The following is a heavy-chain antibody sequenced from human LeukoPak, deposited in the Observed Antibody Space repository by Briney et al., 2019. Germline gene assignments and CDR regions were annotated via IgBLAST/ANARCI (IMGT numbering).Heavy chain of an antibody. CDR1: GGTFSSHA. CDR3: ARGKSGYDYGLDH. Sequence: ASVKVSCKASGGTFSSHAISSVRQAPGQGLEWVGGLIPVFGTTNYAEKFQGRVTITTDESTRTSYMELRSLKSDDTAVYYCARGKSGYDYGLDHWGQGILVIVSS. J-gene: IGHJ4*02. V-gene: IGHV1-69*05. CDR2: LIPVFGTT. D-gene: IGHD5-12*01.